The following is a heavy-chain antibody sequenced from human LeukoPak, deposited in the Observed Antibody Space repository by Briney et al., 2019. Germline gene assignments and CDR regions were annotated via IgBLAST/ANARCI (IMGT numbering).Heavy chain of an antibody. D-gene: IGHD4-11*01. CDR3: AKDRGDSLYCMDV. Sequence: GGSLRLSCAASGFTFSSYGMHWVRQAPGKGLEWVAFIRYDESNKFYADSVKGRFAISRDNSKDTLYLQMNSLRAEDTTVYYCAKDRGDSLYCMDVWGKGATVTVSS. V-gene: IGHV3-30*02. CDR2: IRYDESNK. CDR1: GFTFSSYG. J-gene: IGHJ6*03.